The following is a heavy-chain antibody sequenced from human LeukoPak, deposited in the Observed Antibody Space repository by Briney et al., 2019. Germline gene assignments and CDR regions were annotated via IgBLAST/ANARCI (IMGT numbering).Heavy chain of an antibody. V-gene: IGHV3-21*04. CDR3: ARGPLGRHYYYMDV. Sequence: PGGSLRLSCAASGFNFSSYSMNWVRQAPGKGLEWVSSISSSSSFRYYADSVKGRFTISRDNAKNSLYLQMNSLRAEDTALYYCARGPLGRHYYYMDVWGKGTTVTVSS. J-gene: IGHJ6*03. CDR1: GFNFSSYS. D-gene: IGHD1-14*01. CDR2: ISSSSSFR.